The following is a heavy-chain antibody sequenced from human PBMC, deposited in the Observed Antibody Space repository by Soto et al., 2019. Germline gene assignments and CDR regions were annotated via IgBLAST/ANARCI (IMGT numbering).Heavy chain of an antibody. D-gene: IGHD3-10*01. J-gene: IGHJ6*02. CDR1: GGSFSGYY. V-gene: IGHV4-34*01. CDR2: INHSGST. Sequence: SETLSLTCAVYGGSFSGYYWSWIRQPPGKGLEWIGEINHSGSTNYNPSLKSRVTISVDTSKNQFSLKLSSVTAADTAVYYCARVLGYYYGSGSLTYYYYYGMDVWGQGTTVTVSS. CDR3: ARVLGYYYGSGSLTYYYYYGMDV.